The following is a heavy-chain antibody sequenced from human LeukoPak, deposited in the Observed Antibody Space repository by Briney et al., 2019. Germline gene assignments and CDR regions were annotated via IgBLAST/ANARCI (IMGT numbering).Heavy chain of an antibody. CDR3: ARGGSMDSSGYYDAFDI. Sequence: EASVKVSCKASGYTFTGYYMHWVRQAPGQGLEWMGWINPNSGGTNYAQKFQGRVTMTRDTSISTAYMELSRLRSDDTAVYYCARGGSMDSSGYYDAFDIWGQGTMVTVSS. CDR2: INPNSGGT. D-gene: IGHD3-22*01. CDR1: GYTFTGYY. V-gene: IGHV1-2*02. J-gene: IGHJ3*02.